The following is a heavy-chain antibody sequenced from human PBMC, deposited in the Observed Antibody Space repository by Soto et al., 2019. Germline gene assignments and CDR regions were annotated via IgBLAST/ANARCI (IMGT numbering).Heavy chain of an antibody. CDR3: TKEDLLRGYSGYGHFDY. CDR2: ISWNTGSI. V-gene: IGHV3-9*01. J-gene: IGHJ4*02. CDR1: GFTFDYYA. Sequence: GGSLRLSCAASGFTFDYYAMHWVRQAPGKGLEWVPGISWNTGSIGYADSVKGRFTISRDNAKNSLYLQMNSLRAEDTALYYCTKEDLLRGYSGYGHFDYWGQGTLVTISS. D-gene: IGHD5-12*01.